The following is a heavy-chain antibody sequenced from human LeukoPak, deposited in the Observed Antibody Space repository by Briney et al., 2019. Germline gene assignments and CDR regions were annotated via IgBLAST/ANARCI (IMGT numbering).Heavy chain of an antibody. CDR1: GFTFSSYA. CDR2: ISFDGTDA. J-gene: IGHJ4*02. V-gene: IGHV3-30*04. CDR3: AKDHGSSDWYYFDY. D-gene: IGHD6-13*01. Sequence: GTSLRLSCAASGFTFSSYAIHWVRQAPGKGLEWVAVISFDGTDAFYADSVKGRFTISRDNSKNTLYLQMNTLRADDTAVYYCAKDHGSSDWYYFDYWGQGTLVTVSS.